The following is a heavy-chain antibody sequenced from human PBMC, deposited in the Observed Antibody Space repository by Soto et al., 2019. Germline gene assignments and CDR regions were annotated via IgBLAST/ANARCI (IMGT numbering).Heavy chain of an antibody. J-gene: IGHJ6*02. CDR2: VNSDESST. CDR3: ASAAREYYYYGMGV. V-gene: IGHV3-74*03. CDR1: GFSFSNYY. Sequence: GGSLRLSCAAAGFSFSNYYMHWVRQAPGKGLVWVSRVNSDESSTTYADSVKGRFTISRDNAKKTLYLQMNSLRAEDTAVYYCASAAREYYYYGMGVWGQGTTVTVSS.